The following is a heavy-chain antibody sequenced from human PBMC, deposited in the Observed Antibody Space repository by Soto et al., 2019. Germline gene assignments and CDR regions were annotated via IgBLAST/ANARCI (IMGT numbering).Heavy chain of an antibody. CDR2: IYYSGST. CDR1: GGSITSRNYY. D-gene: IGHD3-16*01. CDR3: ARQNPLSGYAYRLGGYYFDS. V-gene: IGHV4-39*01. J-gene: IGHJ4*02. Sequence: SETLSLTCTVSGGSITSRNYYWGWIRQPPGKGLEWIGNIYYSGSTSYNPSLKSRVTISVDTSKNQLSLRLSSVTAADTAVYYCARQNPLSGYAYRLGGYYFDSWGQGGLVTGSS.